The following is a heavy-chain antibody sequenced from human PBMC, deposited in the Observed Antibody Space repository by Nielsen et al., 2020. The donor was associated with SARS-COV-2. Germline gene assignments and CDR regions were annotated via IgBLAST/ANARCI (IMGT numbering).Heavy chain of an antibody. V-gene: IGHV1-69*04. CDR1: GGTFSSYA. D-gene: IGHD3-9*01. Sequence: SVKVSCKASGGTFSSYAISWVRQAPEQGLEWMGRIIPILGIANYAQKFQGRVTITADKSTSTAYMELSSLRSEDTAVYYCARENDILTGYSTIYYYYGMDVWGQGTTVTVSS. CDR2: IIPILGIA. CDR3: ARENDILTGYSTIYYYYGMDV. J-gene: IGHJ6*02.